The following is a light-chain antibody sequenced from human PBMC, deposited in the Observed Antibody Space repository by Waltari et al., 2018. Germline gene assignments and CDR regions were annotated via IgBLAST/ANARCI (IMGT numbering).Light chain of an antibody. Sequence: QSALTQPPSASGSPGQSVTISCSGTSSDIGAYNYFSWYQPHPGKAPKLMIYEVLKRPSGVPPRFSGSKSGNTASLTVSELQAEDEADYYCSSYAGSNGVLFGGGTKVTVL. CDR3: SSYAGSNGVL. J-gene: IGLJ2*01. V-gene: IGLV2-8*01. CDR2: EVL. CDR1: SSDIGAYNY.